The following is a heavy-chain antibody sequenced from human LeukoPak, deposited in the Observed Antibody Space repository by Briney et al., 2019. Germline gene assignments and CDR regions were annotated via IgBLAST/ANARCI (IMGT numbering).Heavy chain of an antibody. J-gene: IGHJ4*02. Sequence: ASVKVSCKASGHTFTSYGITWVRQAPGQGLEWMGWINPYNGNTNFAQKLQGRVTMTTDTSTSTVYMELRSLRSDDTAVYYCARLPDPYSSSWIDYWGQGTLVTVFS. CDR1: GHTFTSYG. D-gene: IGHD6-13*01. V-gene: IGHV1-18*01. CDR2: INPYNGNT. CDR3: ARLPDPYSSSWIDY.